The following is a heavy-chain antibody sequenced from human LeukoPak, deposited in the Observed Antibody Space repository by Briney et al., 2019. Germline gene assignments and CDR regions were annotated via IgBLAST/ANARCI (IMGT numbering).Heavy chain of an antibody. J-gene: IGHJ4*02. CDR1: GFTFSSYA. CDR3: AKGIFGVVITLDY. Sequence: GGSLRLSCAASGFTFSSYAMSWARQAPGKGLEWVSAISGSGGSTYYADSVKGRFTISRDNSKNTLYLQMNSLRAEDTAVYYCAKGIFGVVITLDYWGQGTLVTVSS. V-gene: IGHV3-23*01. D-gene: IGHD3-3*01. CDR2: ISGSGGST.